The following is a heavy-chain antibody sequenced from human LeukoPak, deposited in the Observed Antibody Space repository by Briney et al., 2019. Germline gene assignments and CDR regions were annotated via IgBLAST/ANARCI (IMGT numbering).Heavy chain of an antibody. V-gene: IGHV4-34*01. CDR3: ARDMQQWLAYFDY. J-gene: IGHJ4*02. D-gene: IGHD6-19*01. CDR1: GGSFSGYY. CDR2: INHSGST. Sequence: SETLSLTCAVYGGSFSGYYWSWIRQPPGKGLEWIGEINHSGSTNYNPSLKSRVTTSVDTSKNQFSLKLSSVTAADTAVYYCARDMQQWLAYFDYWGQGTLVTVSS.